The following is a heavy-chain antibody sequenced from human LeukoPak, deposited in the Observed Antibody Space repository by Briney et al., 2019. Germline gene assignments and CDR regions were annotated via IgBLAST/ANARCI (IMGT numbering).Heavy chain of an antibody. CDR3: ARPEGQWLVLLTVYY. D-gene: IGHD6-19*01. J-gene: IGHJ4*02. Sequence: SGGSLRLSCAASGFTFSSYAMHWVRQAPGKGLEWVAVISYDGSNKYYADSVKGRFTISRDNSKNTLYLQMNSLRAEDTAVYYCARPEGQWLVLLTVYYWGQGTLVTVPS. CDR2: ISYDGSNK. V-gene: IGHV3-30*04. CDR1: GFTFSSYA.